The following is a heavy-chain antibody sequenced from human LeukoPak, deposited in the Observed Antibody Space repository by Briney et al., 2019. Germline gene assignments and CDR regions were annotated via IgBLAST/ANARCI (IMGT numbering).Heavy chain of an antibody. CDR2: IYYSGST. CDR3: ARRHGYNSDY. D-gene: IGHD5-24*01. Sequence: SETLSLTCTVSGGSISSYYWSWIRQPPGKGLEWIAYIYYSGSTSYNPSLKSRVTISVDTSKNQFSRKLRSMTAADTAVYYCARRHGYNSDYWGQGTLVTVSS. V-gene: IGHV4-59*01. J-gene: IGHJ4*02. CDR1: GGSISSYY.